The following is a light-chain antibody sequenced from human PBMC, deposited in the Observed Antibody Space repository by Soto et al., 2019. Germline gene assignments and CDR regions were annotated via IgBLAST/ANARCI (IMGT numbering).Light chain of an antibody. CDR1: QGIRNS. CDR2: ASS. Sequence: DVQMTQSPSSLSASVGDRVTITCRASQGIRNSLAGYQQKPGKAPKLLIYASSTLHSGFPFRFSGSGSGTEFTLTISGLQPEDVATYYCPKYASAPLTFGPGTKVDVK. V-gene: IGKV1-27*01. J-gene: IGKJ3*01. CDR3: PKYASAPLT.